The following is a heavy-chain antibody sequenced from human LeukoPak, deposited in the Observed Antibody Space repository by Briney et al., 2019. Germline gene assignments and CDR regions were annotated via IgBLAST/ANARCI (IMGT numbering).Heavy chain of an antibody. CDR2: IKQDGSER. J-gene: IGHJ6*03. D-gene: IGHD3-3*01. CDR1: GFTFTTFW. Sequence: GGSLRLSCAASGFTFTTFWMSWVRQAPGKGLEWVANIKQDGSERYYVDSVKGRFTISRDNAKNSLYLQMNSLRAEDTAVYYCARDTGELYDFWSGYFSYYYYMDVWGKGTTVTVSS. V-gene: IGHV3-7*01. CDR3: ARDTGELYDFWSGYFSYYYYMDV.